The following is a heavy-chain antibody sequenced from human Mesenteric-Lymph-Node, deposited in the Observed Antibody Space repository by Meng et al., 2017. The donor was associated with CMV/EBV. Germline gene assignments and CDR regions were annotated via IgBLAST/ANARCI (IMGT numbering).Heavy chain of an antibody. CDR2: ISSSSSYI. V-gene: IGHV3-21*01. D-gene: IGHD2-2*01. CDR3: ARGDRVVPAATSYYYGMDV. CDR1: GFTFSSYS. Sequence: GGSLRLSCAASGFTFSSYSMNWVRQAPGKGLEWVSSISSSSSYIYYADSVKGRFTISRDNAKNSLYLQMNSLRAEDTAVYYCARGDRVVPAATSYYYGMDVWGQGTTVTVSS. J-gene: IGHJ6*02.